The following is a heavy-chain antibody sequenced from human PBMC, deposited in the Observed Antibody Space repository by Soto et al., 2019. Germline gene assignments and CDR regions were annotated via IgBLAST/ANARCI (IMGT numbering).Heavy chain of an antibody. CDR2: INHSGST. V-gene: IGHV4-34*01. J-gene: IGHJ4*02. CDR3: ARAGPSILSGPDGPFDS. CDR1: GGSFSGYY. D-gene: IGHD3-9*01. Sequence: QVQLQQWGAGLLKPSETLSLTCAVYGGSFSGYYWSWIRQPPGKGLEWIGEINHSGSTNYNPSLKSRFTMSVGASTNQFSLQLSFVTAADTAVYYCARAGPSILSGPDGPFDSWGQGTIVTVSS.